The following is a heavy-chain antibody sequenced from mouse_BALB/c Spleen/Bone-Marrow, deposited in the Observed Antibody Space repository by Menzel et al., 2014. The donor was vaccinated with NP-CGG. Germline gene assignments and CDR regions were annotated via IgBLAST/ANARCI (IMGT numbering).Heavy chain of an antibody. CDR3: ARGYYGSSYYFDY. CDR2: IYPGSGST. V-gene: IGHV1-81*01. CDR1: GYTFTGYV. J-gene: IGHJ2*01. D-gene: IGHD1-1*01. Sequence: QVQLQQSGPELVKPGASVKMSCKASGYTFTGYVISWVKQRTGQGLEWIGEIYPGSGSTYYNEKFKGKATLTADKSSNTAYMQLGSLTSEDSAVYVCARGYYGSSYYFDYWGQGTTLTVSS.